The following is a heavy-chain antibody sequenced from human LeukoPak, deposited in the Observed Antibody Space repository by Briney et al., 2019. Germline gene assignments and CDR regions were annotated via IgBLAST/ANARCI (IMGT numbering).Heavy chain of an antibody. D-gene: IGHD5-12*01. J-gene: IGHJ5*02. CDR3: ARGDIVATTYNWFDP. V-gene: IGHV1-69*05. CDR1: GGTFSSYA. CDR2: IIPIFGTA. Sequence: SVKVSCKASGGTFSSYAISWVRQAPGQGLEWMGGIIPIFGTANYAQKFQGRVTITTDESTSTAYMELSILRSEDTAAYYCARGDIVATTYNWFDPWGQGTLVTVSS.